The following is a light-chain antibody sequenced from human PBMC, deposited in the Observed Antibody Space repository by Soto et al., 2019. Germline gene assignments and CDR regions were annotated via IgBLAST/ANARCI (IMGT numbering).Light chain of an antibody. Sequence: EIVMTQSPATLSVSPGERATLSCRASQSVSSNLAWYQQKPGQAPRLLIYGASTRATGIPARFSASGSGTEFTLTISSLQSEDFAVYYCQHYGSLPRPWTFGQGTKVDIK. J-gene: IGKJ1*01. V-gene: IGKV3D-15*02. CDR3: QHYGSLPRPWT. CDR1: QSVSSN. CDR2: GAS.